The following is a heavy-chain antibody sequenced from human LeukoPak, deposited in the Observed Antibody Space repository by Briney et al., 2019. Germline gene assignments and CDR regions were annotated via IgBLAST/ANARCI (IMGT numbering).Heavy chain of an antibody. V-gene: IGHV4-34*01. CDR1: GGSLSGYY. CDR2: ITHSGST. D-gene: IGHD3-22*01. J-gene: IGHJ3*02. CDR3: ARHYYDSSVFFAFDI. Sequence: SETLSLTCAVYGGSLSGYYWRWVRQPPGKGLEWIGEITHSGSTNPSLKSRVTISVDTSNNQFSLKLNSVTAADTAVYYCARHYYDSSVFFAFDIWGQGTMVTVSS.